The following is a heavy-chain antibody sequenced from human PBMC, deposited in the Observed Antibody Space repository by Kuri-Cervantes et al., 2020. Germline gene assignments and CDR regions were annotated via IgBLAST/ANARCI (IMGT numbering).Heavy chain of an antibody. D-gene: IGHD1-26*01. CDR1: GFTFSSYA. CDR3: ARRWEP. CDR2: ISYDGSNK. V-gene: IGHV3-30-3*01. J-gene: IGHJ5*02. Sequence: GGSLRLSCAASGFTFSSYAMHWVRQAPGKGLEWVAVISYDGSNKYYADSVKGRFTISRDNSKNTLYLQMNSLRAEDTAVYYCARRWEPWGQGTLVTVSS.